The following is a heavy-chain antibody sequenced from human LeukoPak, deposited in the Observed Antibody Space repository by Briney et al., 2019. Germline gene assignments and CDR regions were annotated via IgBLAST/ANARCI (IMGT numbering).Heavy chain of an antibody. CDR2: TYYRSKWYH. Sequence: SQTLSLTCAISGDSVSTNSAAWNWIKQSPSRGLEWLGRTYYRSKWYHDYAPSVQSRITINPDTSKNQFSLHLNSVTPEDTAVYYCARGNRDFDSWGQGTLITVSS. CDR1: GDSVSTNSAA. D-gene: IGHD2-21*02. J-gene: IGHJ5*01. CDR3: ARGNRDFDS. V-gene: IGHV6-1*01.